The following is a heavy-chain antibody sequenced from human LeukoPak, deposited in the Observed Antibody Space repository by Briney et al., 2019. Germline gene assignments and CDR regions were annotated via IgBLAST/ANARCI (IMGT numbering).Heavy chain of an antibody. CDR1: GGSISSSSHY. J-gene: IGHJ4*02. D-gene: IGHD3-22*01. CDR2: IYYSGST. CDR3: ARRVAGSGYRDY. Sequence: SETLSLTCTVSGGSISSSSHYWGWIRQPPGKGLEWIGNIYYSGSTSYNPSLKSRVTISVDTSKNQFSLKLSSVTAADAAEHYCARRVAGSGYRDYWGQGTLVTVSS. V-gene: IGHV4-39*01.